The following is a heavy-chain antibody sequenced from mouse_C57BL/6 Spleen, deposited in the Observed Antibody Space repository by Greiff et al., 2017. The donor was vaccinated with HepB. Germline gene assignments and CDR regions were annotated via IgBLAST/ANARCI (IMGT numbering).Heavy chain of an antibody. CDR1: GFTFSDYY. J-gene: IGHJ2*01. CDR3: ARAYSTGTYYFDY. Sequence: EVQRVESEGGLVQPGSSMKLSCTASGFTFSDYYMAWVRQVPEKGLEWVANINYDGSSTYYLDSLKSRFVISRDNAKNILYLQMSSLKSEDTATYYCARAYSTGTYYFDYWGQGTTLTVSS. D-gene: IGHD4-1*02. V-gene: IGHV5-16*01. CDR2: INYDGSST.